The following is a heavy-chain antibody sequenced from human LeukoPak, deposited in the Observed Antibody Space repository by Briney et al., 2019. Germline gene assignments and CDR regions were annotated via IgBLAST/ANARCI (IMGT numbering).Heavy chain of an antibody. Sequence: ASVKVSCKVSGYTFTSYGISWVRQAPGQRLKWMGWISAYNGNTNYAQTLHARVAMTTDTSTSTAYMELRSLRSDDTAVYYCARVILPSSWTEYWGQGTLVTVSS. J-gene: IGHJ4*02. CDR1: GYTFTSYG. D-gene: IGHD2-21*01. CDR2: ISAYNGNT. CDR3: ARVILPSSWTEY. V-gene: IGHV1-18*01.